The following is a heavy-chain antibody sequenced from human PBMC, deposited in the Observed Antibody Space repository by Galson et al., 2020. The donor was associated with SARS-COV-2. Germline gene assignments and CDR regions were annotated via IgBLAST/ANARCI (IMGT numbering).Heavy chain of an antibody. Sequence: GASLTISCEASGFTFDDYAMHWVRQRPGQGLEWVSPISWDGSSAYYSDSVRGRFTISKDNRKHSLNLQMTSLRGEDTALYYCVRDVAVTTKYGFDVWGRGTTVTVSS. V-gene: IGHV3-43D*03. CDR3: VRDVAVTTKYGFDV. J-gene: IGHJ6*02. CDR2: ISWDGSSA. D-gene: IGHD2-15*01. CDR1: GFTFDDYA.